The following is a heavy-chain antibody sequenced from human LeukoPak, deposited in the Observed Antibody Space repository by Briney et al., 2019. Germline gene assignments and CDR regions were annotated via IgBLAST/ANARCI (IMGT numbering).Heavy chain of an antibody. J-gene: IGHJ5*02. V-gene: IGHV4-61*02. CDR1: GGSISSDSYY. CDR2: IYPSGST. Sequence: SVTLSLTRTVSGGSISSDSYYWSWIRQPAGKGLEWIGRIYPSGSTNYKPSLKSRVTLSIDTSKNQFSLKLSSVTAADTAVYYCARAQDYDFWSDYFPLTGFDPWGQGTLVTVSS. CDR3: ARAQDYDFWSDYFPLTGFDP. D-gene: IGHD3-3*01.